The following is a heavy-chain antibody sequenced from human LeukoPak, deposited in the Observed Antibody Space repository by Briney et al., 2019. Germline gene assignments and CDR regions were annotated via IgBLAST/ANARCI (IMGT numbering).Heavy chain of an antibody. CDR3: ARPGGYSYGYRFCFDP. Sequence: SETLSLTCAVYGGSFSGYYWRWIRQPPGKGLEWIGEINHSGSTNYNPSLKSRVTISVDTSKNQFSLKLSSVTAADTAVYYCARPGGYSYGYRFCFDPWGQGTLVTVSS. J-gene: IGHJ5*02. V-gene: IGHV4-34*01. D-gene: IGHD5-18*01. CDR1: GGSFSGYY. CDR2: INHSGST.